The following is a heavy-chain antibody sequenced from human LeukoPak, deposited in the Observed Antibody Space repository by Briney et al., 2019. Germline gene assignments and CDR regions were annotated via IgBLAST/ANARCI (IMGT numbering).Heavy chain of an antibody. CDR2: ISGSGGST. Sequence: QSGGSLRLSCAASGFTFSSYAMSWVRQAPGKGLEWVSAISGSGGSTYYADSVKGRFTISRDNSKNTLYLQMNSLRAEDTAVYYCAKVGSNDFWSGYYISTGYYGMDVWGQGTTVTVSS. V-gene: IGHV3-23*01. D-gene: IGHD3-3*01. J-gene: IGHJ6*02. CDR3: AKVGSNDFWSGYYISTGYYGMDV. CDR1: GFTFSSYA.